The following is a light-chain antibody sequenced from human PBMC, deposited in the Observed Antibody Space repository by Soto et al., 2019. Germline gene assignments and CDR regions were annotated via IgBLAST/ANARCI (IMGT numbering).Light chain of an antibody. Sequence: QSVLTQSPSESATPGQRVTISCSGSGSNIGTHAVNWYQQVPGTAPTLLIFRNHQRPSGVPDRFSGSKSGTSSSLAISGPQSEDEADYSCAAWEDSLRAVVFGGGTKLTVL. CDR3: AAWEDSLRAVV. CDR1: GSNIGTHA. V-gene: IGLV1-44*01. CDR2: RNH. J-gene: IGLJ2*01.